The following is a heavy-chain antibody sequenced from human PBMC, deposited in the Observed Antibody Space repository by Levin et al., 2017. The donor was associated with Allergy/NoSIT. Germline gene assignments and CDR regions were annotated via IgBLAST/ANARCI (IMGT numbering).Heavy chain of an antibody. CDR1: GFTVTANY. CDR2: IYSGGST. V-gene: IGHV3-53*01. Sequence: PGGSLRLSCAASGFTVTANYMTWVRQAPGKGLEWVSMIYSGGSTYYADSVKGRFTISRDNSKNTLYLQMNTLRAEDTAIYYCARDSVPGTAAFDIWGQGTMVTVSS. D-gene: IGHD1-1*01. CDR3: ARDSVPGTAAFDI. J-gene: IGHJ3*02.